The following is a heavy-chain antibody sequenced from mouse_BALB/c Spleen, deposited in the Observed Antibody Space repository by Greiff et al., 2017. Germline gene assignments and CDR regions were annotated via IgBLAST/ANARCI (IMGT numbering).Heavy chain of an antibody. CDR2: IDPANGNT. V-gene: IGHV14-3*02. J-gene: IGHJ3*01. CDR3: ARRFWFAY. CDR1: GFNITDTY. Sequence: EVQLQQSGAELVKPGASVKLSCTASGFNITDTYMHWVKQRPEQGLEWIGRIDPANGNTKYDPKFQGKATITADTSSSTAYLQLSSLTSEDTAVYYCARRFWFAYWGQGTLVTVSA.